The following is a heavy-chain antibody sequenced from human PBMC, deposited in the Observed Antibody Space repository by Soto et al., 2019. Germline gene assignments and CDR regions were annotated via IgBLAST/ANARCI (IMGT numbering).Heavy chain of an antibody. J-gene: IGHJ3*02. CDR2: IYSDGST. D-gene: IGHD2-21*02. Sequence: EVQLVETGGGLLQHGGSLRLSCAASGFIVSTTYINWVRQAPGKGLEWVSIIYSDGSTYYADSVRGRFSISRDNSKNTVYIQMNSLRAEDTAVDYWARGSYCGGGCYGAAFDIWGQGTMVTVSS. CDR3: ARGSYCGGGCYGAAFDI. V-gene: IGHV3-53*02. CDR1: GFIVSTTY.